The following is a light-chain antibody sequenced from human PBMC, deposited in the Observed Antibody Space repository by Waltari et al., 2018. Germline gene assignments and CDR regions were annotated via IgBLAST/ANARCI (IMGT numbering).Light chain of an antibody. CDR2: IDN. CDR1: SSNIGRNT. J-gene: IGLJ3*02. Sequence: QSVLTQPPSASGTPGQRVTMSCSGSSSNIGRNTVTWYQQLPGTAPKLLIDIDNQRPSGVPARVSGSRSGTSASLAISGLQSEDEADYHCATWDDSLNAWVFGGGTKLTVL. V-gene: IGLV1-44*01. CDR3: ATWDDSLNAWV.